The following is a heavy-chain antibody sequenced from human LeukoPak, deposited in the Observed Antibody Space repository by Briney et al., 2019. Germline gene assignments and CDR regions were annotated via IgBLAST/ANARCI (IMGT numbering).Heavy chain of an antibody. CDR1: GFTFSDHY. J-gene: IGHJ3*02. CDR2: IKQDGSEK. V-gene: IGHV3-7*01. Sequence: PGGSLRLSCAVSGFTFSDHYMGWIRQAPGKGLEWVANIKQDGSEKYYMDSVKGRFTISRDNAKNSLYLQMNSLRVEDTAVYYCARGRFTFDMWGQGTMVTVSS. CDR3: ARGRFTFDM. D-gene: IGHD4-17*01.